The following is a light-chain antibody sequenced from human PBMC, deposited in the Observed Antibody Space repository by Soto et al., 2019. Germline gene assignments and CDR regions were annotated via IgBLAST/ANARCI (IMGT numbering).Light chain of an antibody. J-gene: IGKJ1*01. CDR3: QQNDGSPWT. Sequence: MVLTQSPGTLSLSPGETATLSGRPSQSISGNFLDWYQQKPGQPPKLLLSYAFNRATGVPERFSGVGSGTDFTLTISSLESEDFEVYYCQQNDGSPWTFGSGTKVDFK. V-gene: IGKV3-20*01. CDR2: YAF. CDR1: QSISGNF.